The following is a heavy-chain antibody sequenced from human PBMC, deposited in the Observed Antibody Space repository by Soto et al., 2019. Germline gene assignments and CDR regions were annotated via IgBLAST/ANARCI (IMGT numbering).Heavy chain of an antibody. CDR3: ASGLGRGYSYGPPFDY. J-gene: IGHJ4*02. V-gene: IGHV3-11*01. D-gene: IGHD5-18*01. Sequence: GGSLRLSCAASGFTFSDYYMSWIRQAPGKGLEWVSYISSSGSTIYYADSVKGRFTISRDNAKNSLYLQMNSLRAEDTAVYYCASGLGRGYSYGPPFDYWGQGTLVTVSS. CDR1: GFTFSDYY. CDR2: ISSSGSTI.